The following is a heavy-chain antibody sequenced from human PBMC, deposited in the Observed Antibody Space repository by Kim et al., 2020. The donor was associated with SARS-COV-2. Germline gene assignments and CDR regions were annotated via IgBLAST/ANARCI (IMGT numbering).Heavy chain of an antibody. CDR1: GGTFSSYA. Sequence: SVKVSCKASGGTFSSYAISWVRQAPGQGLEWMGRIIPILGIANYAQKFQGRVTITADKSTSTAYMELSSLRSEDTAVYYCARDPRYNWNDGANFDYWGQ. D-gene: IGHD1-1*01. J-gene: IGHJ4*02. V-gene: IGHV1-69*04. CDR3: ARDPRYNWNDGANFDY. CDR2: IIPILGIA.